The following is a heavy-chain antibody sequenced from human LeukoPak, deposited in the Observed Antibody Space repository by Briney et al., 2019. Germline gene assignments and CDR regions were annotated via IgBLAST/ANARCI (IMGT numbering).Heavy chain of an antibody. CDR2: VNPNSGGT. CDR3: ARDSIVVVVAASSPYYMDV. J-gene: IGHJ6*03. D-gene: IGHD2-15*01. V-gene: IGHV1-2*02. CDR1: GYAFTGYY. Sequence: ASVNVSCKASGYAFTGYYMHWVRQAPGQGLDWMGWVNPNSGGTNYAQKFQCRVTMTRDTSISTAYMELSRLRSDDTAVYYCARDSIVVVVAASSPYYMDVWGKGTTVTVSS.